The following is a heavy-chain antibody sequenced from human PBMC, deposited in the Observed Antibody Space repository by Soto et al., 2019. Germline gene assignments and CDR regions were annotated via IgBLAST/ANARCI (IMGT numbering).Heavy chain of an antibody. D-gene: IGHD2-21*02. J-gene: IGHJ4*02. V-gene: IGHV1-2*04. CDR3: ARAHCGGDCYSGVDY. Sequence: QVQLVQSGAEVKKPGASVKVSCKASGYTFTGYYMHWVRQAPGQGLEWMGWINPNSGGTNYAQKFQGWVTMTRDTSISTAYMELRRLRSDDTAVDYCARAHCGGDCYSGVDYWGQGTLVTVSS. CDR2: INPNSGGT. CDR1: GYTFTGYY.